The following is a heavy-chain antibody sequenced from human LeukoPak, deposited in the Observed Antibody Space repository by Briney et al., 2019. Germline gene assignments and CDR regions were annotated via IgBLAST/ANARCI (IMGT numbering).Heavy chain of an antibody. D-gene: IGHD6-13*01. CDR2: IYYSGST. Sequence: RASETLSLTCTVSDGSFSSYYWSWIRQPPGKGLEWTGYIYYSGSTNYNPSLKSRVTISVDTSKNQFSLKLSSVTAADTAVYYCARSPLAAAGPNYFDYWGQGTLVTVSS. CDR3: ARSPLAAAGPNYFDY. J-gene: IGHJ4*02. CDR1: DGSFSSYY. V-gene: IGHV4-59*01.